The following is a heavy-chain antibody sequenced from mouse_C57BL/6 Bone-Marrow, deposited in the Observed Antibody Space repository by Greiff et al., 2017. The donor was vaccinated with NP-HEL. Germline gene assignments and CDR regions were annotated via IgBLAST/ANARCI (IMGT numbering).Heavy chain of an antibody. CDR2: ISNGGGGT. J-gene: IGHJ1*03. D-gene: IGHD5-1*01. Sequence: EVKLVESGGGLVQPGGSLKLSCAASGFTFSDYYMYWVRQTPEKRLEWVAYISNGGGGTYYPETVKGRFTISRDNAKTTLDLQMSRLKSDDTAMCYSARHEVPWYFDVWGTGTTVTVSS. CDR1: GFTFSDYY. V-gene: IGHV5-12*01. CDR3: ARHEVPWYFDV.